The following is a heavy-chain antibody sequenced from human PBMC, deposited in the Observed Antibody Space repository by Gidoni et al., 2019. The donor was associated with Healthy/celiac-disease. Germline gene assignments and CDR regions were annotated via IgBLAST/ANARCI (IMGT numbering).Heavy chain of an antibody. CDR3: TQSQTTVTTLPFDY. CDR1: GFTFSNSW. D-gene: IGHD4-17*01. J-gene: IGHJ4*02. CDR2: IKSKTDGGTT. V-gene: IGHV3-15*01. Sequence: EVQLVESGGGLVKPGGSLRLSCAASGFTFSNSWMSWVRQAPGKGLEWVGRIKSKTDGGTTDYAAPVKGRFTISRDDSKNTLYLQMNSLKTEDTAVYYCTQSQTTVTTLPFDYWGQGTLVTVSS.